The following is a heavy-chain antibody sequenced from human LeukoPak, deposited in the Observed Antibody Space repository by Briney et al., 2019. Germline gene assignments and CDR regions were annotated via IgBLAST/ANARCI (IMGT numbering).Heavy chain of an antibody. CDR3: VRRGYSSAGFDY. CDR1: GFTVSSNY. Sequence: PGGSLRLSCAASGFTVSSNYMSWVRQAPGKGLEWVSAISGSGGSTYYADSVKGRFTISRDNSKNTLYLQVNSLRAEDTAVFYCVRRGYSSAGFDYWGQGTLVTVSS. D-gene: IGHD2-15*01. CDR2: ISGSGGST. V-gene: IGHV3-23*01. J-gene: IGHJ4*02.